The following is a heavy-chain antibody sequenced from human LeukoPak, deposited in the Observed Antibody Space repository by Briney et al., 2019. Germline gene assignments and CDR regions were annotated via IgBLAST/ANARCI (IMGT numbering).Heavy chain of an antibody. Sequence: PSETLSLTCTVSGGSISSYYWSWIRQPAGKGLEWIGRIYTSGSTNYNPSLKSRVTMSVDTSKNQFSLKLSSVTVADTAVYYCAIEDIVVVPAAIEYYYYYMDVWGKGTTVTVSS. CDR2: IYTSGST. V-gene: IGHV4-4*07. J-gene: IGHJ6*03. CDR1: GGSISSYY. CDR3: AIEDIVVVPAAIEYYYYYMDV. D-gene: IGHD2-2*02.